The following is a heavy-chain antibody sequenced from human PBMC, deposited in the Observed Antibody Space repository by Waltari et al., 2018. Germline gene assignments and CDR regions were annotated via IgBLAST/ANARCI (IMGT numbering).Heavy chain of an antibody. V-gene: IGHV4-59*01. D-gene: IGHD2-2*01. CDR1: GGSISSYY. CDR3: ARSRLYCSSTSCYYWFDP. J-gene: IGHJ5*02. Sequence: QVQLQESGPGLVKPSETLSLTCTVSGGSISSYYWSWIRQPPGKGLEWIGSIYYSGSTNYNPSLKSRVTISVDTSKNQFSLKLSSVTAADTAVYYCARSRLYCSSTSCYYWFDPWGQGTLVTVSS. CDR2: IYYSGST.